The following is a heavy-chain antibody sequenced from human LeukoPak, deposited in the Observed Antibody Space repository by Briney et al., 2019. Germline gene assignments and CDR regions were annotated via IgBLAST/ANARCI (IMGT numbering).Heavy chain of an antibody. CDR3: ARDRIWELLLD. CDR1: GFTFSSYG. J-gene: IGHJ4*02. V-gene: IGHV3-23*01. D-gene: IGHD1-26*01. Sequence: GGSLRLSCAASGFTFSSYGMSWVRQAPGKGLEWVSGISGSGGSTYYADSVKGRFTISRDNSKNTLYLQMNSLRAEDTAVYYCARDRIWELLLDWGQGTLVTVSS. CDR2: ISGSGGST.